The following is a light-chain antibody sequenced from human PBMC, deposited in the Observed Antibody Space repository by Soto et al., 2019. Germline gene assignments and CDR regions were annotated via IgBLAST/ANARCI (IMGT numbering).Light chain of an antibody. CDR3: QQRSNSIT. Sequence: DIVMTQSPATLSVAPGERVTFSCRASQGVSRKLAWYQHKPGQAPRLLISGASTGATGIPARFSGSGSGTDFTLTISSLEPEDFAIYYCQQRSNSITFGQGTRLEIK. CDR1: QGVSRK. J-gene: IGKJ5*01. V-gene: IGKV3-11*01. CDR2: GAS.